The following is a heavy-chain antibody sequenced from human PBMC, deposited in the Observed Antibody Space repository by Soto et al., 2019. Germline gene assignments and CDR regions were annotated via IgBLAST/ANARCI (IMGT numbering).Heavy chain of an antibody. D-gene: IGHD2-15*01. CDR2: IYYTGTT. CDR1: GGCIDSNNYY. V-gene: IGHV4-30-4*01. J-gene: IGHJ6*01. CDR3: ARDQGYRDFFSASHYYYRMDI. Sequence: ALSGTSIVSGGCIDSNNYYWTWIRQLPGKGPEWIGNIYYTGTTFYNPSLKSRLTISMDTSRNQFSLQLTSVTAADTAVYFCARDQGYRDFFSASHYYYRMDIWGQGTAFTVTS.